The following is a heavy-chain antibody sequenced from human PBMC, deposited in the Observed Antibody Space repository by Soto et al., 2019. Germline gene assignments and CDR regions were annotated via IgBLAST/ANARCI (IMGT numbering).Heavy chain of an antibody. CDR3: ARYRYGRRTSDD. D-gene: IGHD5-18*01. CDR2: INPSGGST. Sequence: ASVKVSCKASGYTFTIYYMHWVLQAPGQGLEWMGIINPSGGSTSYAQKFQGRVTMTRDTSTSTVYMELSSLRSEDTAVYYGARYRYGRRTSDDWCQATLVTVAS. CDR1: GYTFTIYY. J-gene: IGHJ4*02. V-gene: IGHV1-46*01.